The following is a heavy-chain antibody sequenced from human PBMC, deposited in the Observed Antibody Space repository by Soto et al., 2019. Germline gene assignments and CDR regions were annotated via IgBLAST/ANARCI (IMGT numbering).Heavy chain of an antibody. J-gene: IGHJ2*01. D-gene: IGHD2-15*01. CDR3: ARVVADLCIDL. CDR2: IYHSGST. CDR1: GGSISSSNW. Sequence: QVQLQESGPGLVKPSGTLSLTCAVSGGSISSSNWWSWVRQPPGKGLEWFGAIYHSGSTNCNPSLKSRVTIAVDKSKNQFSLKLSSVTAADTAGYYWARVVADLCIDLWGSGTLVTVAS. V-gene: IGHV4-4*02.